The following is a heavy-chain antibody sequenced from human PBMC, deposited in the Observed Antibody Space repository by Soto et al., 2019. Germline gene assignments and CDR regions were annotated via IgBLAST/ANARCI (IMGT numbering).Heavy chain of an antibody. CDR1: GGSISSGDYY. V-gene: IGHV4-30-4*01. Sequence: QVQLQESGPGLVKPSQTLSLTCTVSGGSISSGDYYWSWIRQPPGKGLEWIGYIHYSGSTYYNPSLKRRVTISVDTSKNQISLKLSSVTAAGTAVYYSARVDIVVVVTATGGGWFGPWGQGTLVTVSS. CDR2: IHYSGST. CDR3: ARVDIVVVVTATGGGWFGP. J-gene: IGHJ5*02. D-gene: IGHD2-15*01.